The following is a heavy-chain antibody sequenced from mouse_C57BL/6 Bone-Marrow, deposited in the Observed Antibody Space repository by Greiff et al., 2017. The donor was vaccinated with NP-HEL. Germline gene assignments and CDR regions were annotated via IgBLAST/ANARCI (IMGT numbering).Heavy chain of an antibody. Sequence: VHVKQSGAELVRPGASVKLSCTASGFNIKDYYMHWVKQRPEQGLEWIGRIDPEDGDTEYAPKFQGKATMTADTSSNTAYLQLSSLTSEDTAVYYCTTLVYYYGSSPYYFDYWGQGTTLTVSS. CDR3: TTLVYYYGSSPYYFDY. D-gene: IGHD1-1*01. CDR1: GFNIKDYY. CDR2: IDPEDGDT. V-gene: IGHV14-1*01. J-gene: IGHJ2*01.